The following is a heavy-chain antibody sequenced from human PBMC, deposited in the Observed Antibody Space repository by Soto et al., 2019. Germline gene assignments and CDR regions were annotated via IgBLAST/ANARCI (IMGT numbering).Heavy chain of an antibody. CDR2: IFYSGPT. J-gene: IGHJ4*02. Sequence: SETLSLTCTVSGGSITDNYWNWIRQPPGKGLEWIGYIFYSGPTTYNPSLKGRITISIDASKNQFSLNLRSVTAADTATYYCASSTASADLDYWGQGTLVT. D-gene: IGHD2-8*02. V-gene: IGHV4-59*08. CDR1: GGSITDNY. CDR3: ASSTASADLDY.